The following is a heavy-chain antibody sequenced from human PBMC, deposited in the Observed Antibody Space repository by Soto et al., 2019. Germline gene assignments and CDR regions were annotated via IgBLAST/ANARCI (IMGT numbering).Heavy chain of an antibody. V-gene: IGHV3-21*01. CDR3: TRDEGGSYDSWFHP. J-gene: IGHJ5*02. CDR2: ISSGAAYI. CDR1: TFSLYS. D-gene: IGHD1-26*01. Sequence: EVQVVESGGGLVKPGGSLTLSCNFTFSLYSMNWVRQAPGKGLELVASISSGAAYIKYADSVQGRFTISRDNAKSSVSLQMSSLRVEDTAVYFCTRDEGGSYDSWFHPWGQGTQVTVSA.